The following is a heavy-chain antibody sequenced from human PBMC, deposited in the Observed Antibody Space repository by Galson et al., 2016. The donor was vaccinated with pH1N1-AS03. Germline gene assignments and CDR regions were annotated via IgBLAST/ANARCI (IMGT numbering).Heavy chain of an antibody. Sequence: SVKVSCKASGYNFRDYYIHWVRQAPGQGLEWMGWITPKDDDTNYAPKFQGRVTMNRDLYTSSAYLALKRLTSDDPAVYFCARDGGGIIDDALDTWGQGTLVTVSS. CDR3: ARDGGGIIDDALDT. CDR2: ITPKDDDT. V-gene: IGHV1-2*02. CDR1: GYNFRDYY. J-gene: IGHJ3*02. D-gene: IGHD2-21*01.